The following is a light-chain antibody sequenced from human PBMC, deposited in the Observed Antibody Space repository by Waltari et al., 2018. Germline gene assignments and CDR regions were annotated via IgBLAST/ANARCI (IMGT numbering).Light chain of an antibody. CDR2: YTD. CDR1: SSNIGSNT. J-gene: IGLJ1*01. Sequence: QSTLTQPSSASGTPGQRVTISCSGSSSNIGSNTVNWYQQLPGPAPKLLIYYTDQRPSGVSDRFSGSKSGTSASLAFSGLQSEDEAHYYCAAWDDSLNGYVFGSGTEVTVL. V-gene: IGLV1-44*01. CDR3: AAWDDSLNGYV.